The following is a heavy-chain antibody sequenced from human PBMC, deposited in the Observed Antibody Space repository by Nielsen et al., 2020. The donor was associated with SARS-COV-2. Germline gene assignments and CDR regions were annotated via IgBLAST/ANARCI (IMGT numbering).Heavy chain of an antibody. V-gene: IGHV4-59*08. D-gene: IGHD1-26*01. Sequence: SETLSLTCTVSGGSISSYYWSWIRQPPGKGLEWIGYIYYSGSTNYNPSLKSRVTISVDTSKNQFSLKLSSVTAADTAVYYCARHPAIVEATPVGFDYWGQGTLVTVSS. J-gene: IGHJ4*02. CDR3: ARHPAIVEATPVGFDY. CDR2: IYYSGST. CDR1: GGSISSYY.